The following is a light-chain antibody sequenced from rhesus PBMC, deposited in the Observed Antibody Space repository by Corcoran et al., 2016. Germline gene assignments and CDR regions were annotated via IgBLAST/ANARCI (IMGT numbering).Light chain of an antibody. Sequence: DIQMTQSPSSLSASVGDTVTITCRASQGISSYLNWFQQKPGKAPKLLIYAASSLESGVPSRFSGSGYGTEFTLTISSLQPEDFAAYYCLQHNSYPYSFGQGTKVEIK. CDR3: LQHNSYPYS. CDR1: QGISSY. J-gene: IGKJ2*01. V-gene: IGKV1-28*01. CDR2: AAS.